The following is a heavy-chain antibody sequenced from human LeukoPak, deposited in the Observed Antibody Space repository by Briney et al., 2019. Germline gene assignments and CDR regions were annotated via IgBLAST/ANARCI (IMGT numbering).Heavy chain of an antibody. V-gene: IGHV3-21*04. CDR2: ISSSSSYI. J-gene: IGHJ4*02. CDR3: ANRAPGDY. D-gene: IGHD1-26*01. CDR1: GFTFSSYS. Sequence: PGGSLRLSCAASGFTFSSYSMNWVRQAPGKGLEWVSSISSSSSYIYYADSVKGRFTISRDNSKNTLYLQMNSLRAEDTAVYYCANRAPGDYWGQGTLVTVSS.